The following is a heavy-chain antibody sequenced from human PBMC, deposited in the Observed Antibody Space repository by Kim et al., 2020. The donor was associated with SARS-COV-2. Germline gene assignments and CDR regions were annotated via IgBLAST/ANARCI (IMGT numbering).Heavy chain of an antibody. Sequence: SETLSLTCTVSGYSISSGYYWGWIRQPPGKGLEWIGSIYHSGSTYYNPSLKSRVTISVDTSKNQFSLKLSSVTAADTAVYYCATPLRGMITVGGVVIPESWGQGTLVTVSA. CDR2: IYHSGST. J-gene: IGHJ5*02. D-gene: IGHD3-16*01. CDR3: ATPLRGMITVGGVVIPES. V-gene: IGHV4-38-2*02. CDR1: GYSISSGYY.